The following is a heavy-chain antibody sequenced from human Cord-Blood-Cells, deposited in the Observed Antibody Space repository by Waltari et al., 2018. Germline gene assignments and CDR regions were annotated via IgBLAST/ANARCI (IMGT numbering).Heavy chain of an antibody. J-gene: IGHJ3*02. CDR2: IYHAYSSA. CDR3: ARQRGYYDILTGYYAFDI. CDR1: GYSFTSYW. D-gene: IGHD3-9*01. Sequence: EVQLVQSGAEVKKPGESRKISCKGSGYSFTSYWIGWVRQMPGNGLEWVGVIYHAYSSARYSPSFQGQVTISSDTSISTAYLQWSSLKASDTAMYYCARQRGYYDILTGYYAFDIWGQGTMVTVSS. V-gene: IGHV5-51*01.